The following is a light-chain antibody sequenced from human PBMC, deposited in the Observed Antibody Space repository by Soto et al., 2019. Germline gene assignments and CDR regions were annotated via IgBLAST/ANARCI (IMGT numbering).Light chain of an antibody. CDR3: SSYTSISSLGV. J-gene: IGLJ1*01. CDR1: GSDVGSYKY. V-gene: IGLV2-14*01. Sequence: QSAGTQSGSVCGSPGQPTATSCTGTGSDVGSYKYVSWYQQHPGKAPKLIIFEVSNRPSGVSDRFSGSKSGNTASLTISGLQAEDEADYYCSSYTSISSLGVFGTGTKVTVL. CDR2: EVS.